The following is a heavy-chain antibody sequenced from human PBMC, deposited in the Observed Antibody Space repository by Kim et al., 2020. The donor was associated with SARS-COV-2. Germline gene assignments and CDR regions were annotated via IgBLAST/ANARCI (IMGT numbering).Heavy chain of an antibody. V-gene: IGHV4-31*03. CDR2: IYYSGST. D-gene: IGHD3-10*01. CDR1: GGSISSGGYY. Sequence: SETLSLTCTVSGGSISSGGYYWSWIRQHPGKGLEWIGYIYYSGSTYYNPSLKSRVTISVDTSKNQFSLKLSSVTAADTAVYYCARIGEDYYGSGSYYKDPFYFDYWGQGTLVTVSS. J-gene: IGHJ4*02. CDR3: ARIGEDYYGSGSYYKDPFYFDY.